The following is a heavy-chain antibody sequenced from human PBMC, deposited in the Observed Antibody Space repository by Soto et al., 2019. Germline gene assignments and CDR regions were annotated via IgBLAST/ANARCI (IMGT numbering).Heavy chain of an antibody. Sequence: GASVKVSCKASGYTFTSYGISWVRQAPGQGLEWMGWISAYNGNTNYAQKLQGRVTMTTDTSTSTAYMELRSLRSDDTAVYYCAREGEVVRGLYYYYGMDVWGLGTTVTVSS. V-gene: IGHV1-18*01. CDR3: AREGEVVRGLYYYYGMDV. J-gene: IGHJ6*02. D-gene: IGHD3-10*01. CDR1: GYTFTSYG. CDR2: ISAYNGNT.